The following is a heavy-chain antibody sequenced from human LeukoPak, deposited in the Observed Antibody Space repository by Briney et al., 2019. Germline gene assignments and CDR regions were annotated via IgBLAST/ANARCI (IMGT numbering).Heavy chain of an antibody. CDR3: ARDLPRRGQFGGYPFDY. CDR2: IIPIFGTA. D-gene: IGHD3-16*01. Sequence: ASVKVSCKASGGTFSSYAISWVRQAPGQGLEWMGRIIPIFGTANYAQKFQGRVTITTDESTSTAYMELSSLRSEDTAVYYCARDLPRRGQFGGYPFDYWGQGTLVTVSS. CDR1: GGTFSSYA. J-gene: IGHJ4*02. V-gene: IGHV1-69*05.